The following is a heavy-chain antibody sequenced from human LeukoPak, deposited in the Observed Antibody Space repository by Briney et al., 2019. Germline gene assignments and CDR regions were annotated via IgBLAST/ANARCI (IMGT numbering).Heavy chain of an antibody. Sequence: GGSLRLSCAASGFTFSSYAMHWVRQAPGKGLEWVAVISYDGSNKYYADSVKGRFTISRDNSKNTLYLQMNSLRAEDTAVYYCAKSLGVRITMVRPFDYWGQGALVTVSS. CDR2: ISYDGSNK. CDR1: GFTFSSYA. CDR3: AKSLGVRITMVRPFDY. J-gene: IGHJ4*02. D-gene: IGHD3-10*01. V-gene: IGHV3-30-3*01.